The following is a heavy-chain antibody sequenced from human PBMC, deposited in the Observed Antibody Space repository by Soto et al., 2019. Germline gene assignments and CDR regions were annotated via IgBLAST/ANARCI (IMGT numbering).Heavy chain of an antibody. Sequence: VQLQQSCPGLVQPPAPLSLTCTVSGGSISSNYWSWIRQPPGKGLEWIGYIYYSGSTNYNPSLKSRVTISVDTSKNQFSLKLSSVAAADTAVYYCARGRTTMGRGVSVDAFDIWGQGTMVTVSS. CDR3: ARGRTTMGRGVSVDAFDI. CDR1: GGSISSNY. D-gene: IGHD3-10*01. J-gene: IGHJ3*02. V-gene: IGHV4-59*08. CDR2: IYYSGST.